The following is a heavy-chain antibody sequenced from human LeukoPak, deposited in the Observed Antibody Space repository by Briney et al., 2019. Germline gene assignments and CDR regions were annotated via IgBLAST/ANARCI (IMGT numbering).Heavy chain of an antibody. CDR2: LYSDVSA. V-gene: IGHV3-53*01. CDR1: GYLVCRNY. D-gene: IGHD6-19*01. CDR3: ASSGYSSGWTYIDY. J-gene: IGHJ4*02. Sequence: GGSLRLSCAAPGYLVCRNYITGVRQAPGKGLERVSSLYSDVSAYFADSVQCRFTISRDNSPNTLYRQMNCLRAEYMAVHYCASSGYSSGWTYIDYWGQGTLVTVSS.